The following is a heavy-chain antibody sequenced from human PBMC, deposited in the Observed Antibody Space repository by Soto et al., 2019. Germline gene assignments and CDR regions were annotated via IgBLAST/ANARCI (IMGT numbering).Heavy chain of an antibody. CDR1: GGSFSGYY. V-gene: IGHV4-34*01. Sequence: SETLSLTCAVYGGSFSGYYWSWIRQPPGKGLEWIGEINHSGSTNYNPSLKSRVTISVDTSKNQFSLKLSSVTAADTAVYYCASPGQDYYYYGMDVWGQGTTVTVSS. J-gene: IGHJ6*02. CDR2: INHSGST. CDR3: ASPGQDYYYYGMDV. D-gene: IGHD3-10*01.